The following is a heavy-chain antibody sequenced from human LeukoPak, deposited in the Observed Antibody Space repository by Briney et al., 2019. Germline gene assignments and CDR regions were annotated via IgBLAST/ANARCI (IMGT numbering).Heavy chain of an antibody. CDR3: ARAYGPGSSFAFPDY. D-gene: IGHD3-10*01. CDR1: GFIFSNYD. V-gene: IGHV3-13*01. J-gene: IGHJ4*02. Sequence: GGPLRLSCITSGFIFSNYDMHWVRHPTGKGLEWVAAISSSGGTYYGDSLKGRFIISREDAQSSFYLQINNLRAEDSAVYFCARAYGPGSSFAFPDYWGQGTLVTVSS. CDR2: ISSSGGT.